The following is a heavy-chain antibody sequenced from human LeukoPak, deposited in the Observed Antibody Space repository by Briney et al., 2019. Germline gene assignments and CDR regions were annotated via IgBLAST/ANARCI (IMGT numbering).Heavy chain of an antibody. CDR3: ARGDFWSGYYPDY. CDR1: GYTFTSYA. Sequence: ASVKVSCKASGYTFTSYAMHWVRQAPGQRLEWIGWTNAGNGNIKHSQEFQGRVTITRDTSANTVYMELSRLRYEDMAVYYCARGDFWSGYYPDYWGQGTLVTVSS. J-gene: IGHJ4*02. CDR2: TNAGNGNI. V-gene: IGHV1-3*02. D-gene: IGHD3-3*01.